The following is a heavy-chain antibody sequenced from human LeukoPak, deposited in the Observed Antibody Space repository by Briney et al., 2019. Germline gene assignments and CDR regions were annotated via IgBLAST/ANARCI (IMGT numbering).Heavy chain of an antibody. V-gene: IGHV3-15*01. J-gene: IGHJ4*02. Sequence: GGSLRLSCAASGFTFSNAWMSWVRQAPGKRLEWVGRIKSKTDGGTTDYAAPVKGRFTISRDDSKNTLYLQMNSLKTEDTAVYYCTTDAPYSSSSLDYWGQGTLVTVSS. CDR2: IKSKTDGGTT. D-gene: IGHD6-6*01. CDR3: TTDAPYSSSSLDY. CDR1: GFTFSNAW.